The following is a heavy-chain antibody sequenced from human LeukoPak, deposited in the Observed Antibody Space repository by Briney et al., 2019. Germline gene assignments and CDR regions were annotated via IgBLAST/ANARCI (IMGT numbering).Heavy chain of an antibody. D-gene: IGHD5-18*01. CDR3: ASWKYSYGHDH. J-gene: IGHJ4*02. CDR1: GFTFSSYE. Sequence: GGSLRLSCAASGFTFSSYEMNWVRQAPGKGLEWVSYISSSGNTIYYADSVKGRFTISRDNAKNSLYLQMNSLRAEDTAVYYCASWKYSYGHDHWGQGTLVTVSS. CDR2: ISSSGNTI. V-gene: IGHV3-48*03.